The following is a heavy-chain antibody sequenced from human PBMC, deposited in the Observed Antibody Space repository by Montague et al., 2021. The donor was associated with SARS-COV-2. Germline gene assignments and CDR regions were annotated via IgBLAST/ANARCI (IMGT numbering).Heavy chain of an antibody. CDR1: GFTFSSYS. CDR2: ISSSSSYI. J-gene: IGHJ4*02. D-gene: IGHD3-22*01. CDR3: ARGPHYYDSSGYVDY. Sequence: SLRLSCAASGFTFSSYSMNWVRQAPGKGLEWVSSISSSSSYIYYADSVKGRFTISRDNAKNSLYLQMNSLRAEDTAVYYCARGPHYYDSSGYVDYWGQGTQVTVSS. V-gene: IGHV3-21*01.